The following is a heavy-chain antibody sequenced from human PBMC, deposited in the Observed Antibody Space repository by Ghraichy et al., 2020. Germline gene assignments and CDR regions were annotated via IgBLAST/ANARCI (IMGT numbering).Heavy chain of an antibody. J-gene: IGHJ4*02. Sequence: GVLRLSCAASGFTFSSYSMNWVRQAPGKGLEWVSSITTSSSYIYYADSVKGRFTISRDNADNSLYLQMNSLRAEDTAVYYCARGGNIVVIPADTDFDYWGQGTLVTVSS. CDR1: GFTFSSYS. CDR3: ARGGNIVVIPADTDFDY. CDR2: ITTSSSYI. D-gene: IGHD2-2*01. V-gene: IGHV3-21*01.